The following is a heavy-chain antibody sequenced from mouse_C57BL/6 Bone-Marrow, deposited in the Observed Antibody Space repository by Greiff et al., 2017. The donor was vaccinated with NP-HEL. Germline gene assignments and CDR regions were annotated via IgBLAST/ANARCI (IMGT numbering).Heavy chain of an antibody. Sequence: QVQLQQSGAELVKPGASVKLSCKASGYTFTSYWMQWVKQRPGQGLEWIGEIDPSDSYTNYNQKFKGKATLTVDTSSSTAYMQLSSLTSGDSAVFFRARPGLLEFFGGWGTGTTVT. CDR2: IDPSDSYT. CDR3: ARPGLLEFFGG. V-gene: IGHV1-50*01. J-gene: IGHJ1*03. CDR1: GYTFTSYW. D-gene: IGHD3-1*01.